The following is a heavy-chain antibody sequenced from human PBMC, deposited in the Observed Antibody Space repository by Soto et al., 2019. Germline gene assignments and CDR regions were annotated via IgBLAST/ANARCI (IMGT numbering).Heavy chain of an antibody. Sequence: GGSLRLSCAASGFTFSSYGTHWVRQAPGKGLEWVAVIWYDGSNKYYADSVKGRFTISRDNSKNTLYLQMNSLRAEDTALYYCTRSITGTTSSDYSGQGTLVTVSS. CDR3: TRSITGTTSSDY. J-gene: IGHJ4*02. V-gene: IGHV3-33*01. D-gene: IGHD1-7*01. CDR1: GFTFSSYG. CDR2: IWYDGSNK.